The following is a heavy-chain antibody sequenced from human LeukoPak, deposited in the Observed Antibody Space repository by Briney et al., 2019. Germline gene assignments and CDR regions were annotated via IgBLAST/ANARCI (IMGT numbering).Heavy chain of an antibody. CDR2: IYYSGST. J-gene: IGHJ4*02. D-gene: IGHD3-22*01. Sequence: SETLSLTCTVSGGSISSSSYYWGWIRQPPGKGLEWIGSIYYSGSTYYNPSLKSRVTISVDTSKNQFFLKLSSVTAADTAVYYCARGGSGSFDYWGQGTLVTVSS. CDR3: ARGGSGSFDY. CDR1: GGSISSSSYY. V-gene: IGHV4-39*07.